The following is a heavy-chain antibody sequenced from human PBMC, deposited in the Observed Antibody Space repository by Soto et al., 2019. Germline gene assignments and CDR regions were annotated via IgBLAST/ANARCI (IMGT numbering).Heavy chain of an antibody. J-gene: IGHJ4*02. Sequence: GXSLKISCKGSGYRFTSYWIGWVRQMPGKGLEWMGIIYLGDSNTRHSPSFQGQVTISADKSISTAYLQWSSLKASDTAIYYCARQEYCSSTSCYTVDSWGQGTLVTVSS. CDR3: ARQEYCSSTSCYTVDS. V-gene: IGHV5-51*01. CDR1: GYRFTSYW. CDR2: IYLGDSNT. D-gene: IGHD2-2*02.